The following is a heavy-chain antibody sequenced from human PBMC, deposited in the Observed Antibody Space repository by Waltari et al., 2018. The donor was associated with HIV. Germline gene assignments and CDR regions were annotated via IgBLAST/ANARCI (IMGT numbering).Heavy chain of an antibody. CDR1: GYSFTSYW. V-gene: IGHV5-51*01. J-gene: IGHJ3*01. CDR3: ARSIVGSLEAFDV. D-gene: IGHD2-21*01. CDR2: IYPADSDV. Sequence: EAQLVQSGAEVRRSGESLKISCKASGYSFTSYWLAWVRQMPGKGPEWLGTIYPADSDVIYSPSSQGQVVISVDNTIDSAYIQWKSLRTSDTGIYYCARSIVGSLEAFDVWGQGTSLTVSA.